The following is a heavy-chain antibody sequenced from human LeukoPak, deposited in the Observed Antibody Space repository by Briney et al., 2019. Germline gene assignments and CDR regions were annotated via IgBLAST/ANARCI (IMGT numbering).Heavy chain of an antibody. D-gene: IGHD3-10*01. J-gene: IGHJ4*02. Sequence: GGSLRLSCAASGFTVSSNYMSWVRQAPGKGLEWVSVIYSGGSTYYADSVKGRFTISRDNSKNTLYLQMNSLRAEDTAVYYCASGSESSGILDFDYWGQGTLVTVSS. CDR3: ASGSESSGILDFDY. CDR1: GFTVSSNY. CDR2: IYSGGST. V-gene: IGHV3-53*01.